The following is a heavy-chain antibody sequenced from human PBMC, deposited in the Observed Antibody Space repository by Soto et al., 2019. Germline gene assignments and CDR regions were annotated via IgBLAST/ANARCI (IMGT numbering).Heavy chain of an antibody. J-gene: IGHJ4*02. Sequence: GGSLRLSCASTGFACGNYAVTWVRQAPGKGLECISAITDSGDTYYADSVKGRFSISRDNSKNTVYLQMSSLRAEDTAVYYCVKDGAVTFSGWFFDYWGQGTPVTVSS. D-gene: IGHD4-4*01. CDR1: GFACGNYA. CDR2: ITDSGDT. CDR3: VKDGAVTFSGWFFDY. V-gene: IGHV3-23*01.